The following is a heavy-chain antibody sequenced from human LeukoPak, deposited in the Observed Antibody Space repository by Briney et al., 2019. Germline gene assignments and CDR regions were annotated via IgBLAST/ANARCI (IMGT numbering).Heavy chain of an antibody. CDR2: VYYHGNT. CDR1: RGSNSSRSAHC. Sequence: SQTLSLTRTVSRGSNSSRSAHCWACIRQPPGKGGVYIASVYYHGNTYYNWSLKSRLTISVDTSKDQFSLNLASVTAADTAVYHCGRQRASGTWAFDYWGERTLLTVSS. CDR3: GRQRASGTWAFDY. V-gene: IGHV4-39*01. D-gene: IGHD3-3*01. J-gene: IGHJ4*02.